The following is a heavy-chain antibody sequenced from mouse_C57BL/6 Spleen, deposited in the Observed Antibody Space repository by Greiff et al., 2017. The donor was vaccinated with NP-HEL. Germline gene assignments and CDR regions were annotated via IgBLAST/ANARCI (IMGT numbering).Heavy chain of an antibody. CDR2: ISSGSSTI. Sequence: EVQLQQSGGGLVKPGGSLKLSCAASGFTFSDYGMHWVRQAPEKGLEWVAYISSGSSTIYYADTVKGRFTISRDNAKNTLFLQMTSLRSEDTAMYYCAKEGGPFDYWGQGTTLTVSS. CDR3: AKEGGPFDY. CDR1: GFTFSDYG. V-gene: IGHV5-17*01. J-gene: IGHJ2*01.